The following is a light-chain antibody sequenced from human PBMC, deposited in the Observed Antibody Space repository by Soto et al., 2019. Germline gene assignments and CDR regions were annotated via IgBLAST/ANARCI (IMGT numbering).Light chain of an antibody. CDR3: QHYGDSSWT. Sequence: EIVLTQSPVTLSLSPGEGATLSCRASQSVSSTLLTWYQQKPGQAPRLLIYGVSSRATGIPDRFSGSGSGTDFTLTISRLEPEDFAVYFCQHYGDSSWTFGQGTKVDIK. J-gene: IGKJ1*01. CDR1: QSVSSTL. V-gene: IGKV3-20*01. CDR2: GVS.